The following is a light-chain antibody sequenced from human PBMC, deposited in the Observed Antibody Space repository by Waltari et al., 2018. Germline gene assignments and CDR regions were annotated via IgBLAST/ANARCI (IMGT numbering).Light chain of an antibody. CDR3: LLYYGGIQV. CDR1: TGTPPRGYW. CDR2: IKI. J-gene: IGLJ3*02. Sequence: QTVGTQEPSLTVSPGGTVTLTCASNTGTPPRGYWPNWFQQKPGQAPTSLISIKIHSNSWTPARFSGSLLGGKAALTVSDVPPEAEAEYYCLLYYGGIQVFGGGTKLPVV. V-gene: IGLV7-43*01.